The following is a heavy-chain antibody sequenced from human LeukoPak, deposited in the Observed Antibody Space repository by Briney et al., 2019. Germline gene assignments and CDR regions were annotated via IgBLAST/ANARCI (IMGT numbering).Heavy chain of an antibody. CDR1: GFTFSSYW. CDR3: ARGGYCSSTSCPFYYYYMDV. D-gene: IGHD2-2*01. J-gene: IGHJ6*03. V-gene: IGHV3-7*01. CDR2: IKQDGSEK. Sequence: GGSLRLSCAASGFTFSSYWMSWVRQAPGKGLEWVANIKQDGSEKYYVDSVKGRFTISRDNAKNSLYLQMNSPRAEDTAVYYCARGGYCSSTSCPFYYYYMDVWGKGTTVTVSS.